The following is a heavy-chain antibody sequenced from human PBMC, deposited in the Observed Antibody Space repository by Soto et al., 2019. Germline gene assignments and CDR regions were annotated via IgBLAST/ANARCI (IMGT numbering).Heavy chain of an antibody. CDR2: ISSSSSYI. J-gene: IGHJ6*03. D-gene: IGHD3-3*01. CDR1: GFTFSSYS. V-gene: IGHV3-21*01. Sequence: GGFLRLSCAASGFTFSSYSMNWVRQAPGKGLEWVSSISSSSSYIYYADSVKGRFTISRDNAKNSLYLQMNSLRAEDTAVYYCARDMLATIFGVADYYYYYMDVWGKGTTVTVSS. CDR3: ARDMLATIFGVADYYYYYMDV.